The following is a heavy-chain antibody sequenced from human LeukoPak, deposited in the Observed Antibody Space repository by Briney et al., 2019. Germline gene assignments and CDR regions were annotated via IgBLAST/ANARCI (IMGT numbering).Heavy chain of an antibody. CDR2: IYYSGST. CDR3: ARLGYCSGGSCYSLPPDY. Sequence: SETLSLTCTVSGGSISSYYWSGIRQPPGKGLEWIGYIYYSGSTYYNPSLKSRVTISVDTSKNQFSLKLSSVTAADTAVYYCARLGYCSGGSCYSLPPDYWGQGTLVTVSS. D-gene: IGHD2-15*01. CDR1: GGSISSYY. V-gene: IGHV4-59*08. J-gene: IGHJ4*02.